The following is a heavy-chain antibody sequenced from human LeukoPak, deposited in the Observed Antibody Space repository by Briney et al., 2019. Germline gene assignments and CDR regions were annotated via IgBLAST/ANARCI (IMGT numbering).Heavy chain of an antibody. D-gene: IGHD3-10*01. CDR2: INVSAGSA. V-gene: IGHV1-46*01. CDR1: AYTFTSYY. CDR3: AKDGHYYGSGSHYCDY. Sequence: ASVKVSCKASAYTFTSYYMHWVRQAPGQGLEWVGLINVSAGSANYAQRFQGRVTMTTDTSTSTVYMELRSLRSEDTAVYYCAKDGHYYGSGSHYCDYWGQGTLVTVSS. J-gene: IGHJ4*02.